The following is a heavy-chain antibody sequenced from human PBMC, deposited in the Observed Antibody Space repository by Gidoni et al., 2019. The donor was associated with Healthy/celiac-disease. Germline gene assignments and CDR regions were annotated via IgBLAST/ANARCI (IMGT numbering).Heavy chain of an antibody. V-gene: IGHV1-69*04. CDR1: GGTFSSYA. Sequence: KPGSSVKVSCKASGGTFSSYAISWVRQAPGQGLEWMGRIIPILGIANYAQKFQGRVTITADKSTSTAYMELSSLRSEDTAVYYCARTAGHEFGELSGPPDYWGQGTLVTVSS. CDR2: IIPILGIA. D-gene: IGHD3-10*01. J-gene: IGHJ4*02. CDR3: ARTAGHEFGELSGPPDY.